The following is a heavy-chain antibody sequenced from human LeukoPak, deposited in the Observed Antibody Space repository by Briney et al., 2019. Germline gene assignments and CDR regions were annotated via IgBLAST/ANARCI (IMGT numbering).Heavy chain of an antibody. J-gene: IGHJ3*02. V-gene: IGHV3-7*01. Sequence: GGSLRLSCAASAFTFTNHWMTWVRQAQGKGLEWVANIKQDGSETYYVDSVKGRYTISRDNAKNSLYLQLNILRAEDTAVYYCARVGSEWYRGAFDIWGQGTMVTVSS. D-gene: IGHD6-19*01. CDR1: AFTFTNHW. CDR3: ARVGSEWYRGAFDI. CDR2: IKQDGSET.